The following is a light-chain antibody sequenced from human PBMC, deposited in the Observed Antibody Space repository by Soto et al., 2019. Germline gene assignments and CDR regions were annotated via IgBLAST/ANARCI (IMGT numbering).Light chain of an antibody. CDR3: QQYYNWPRT. V-gene: IGKV3-15*01. J-gene: IGKJ5*01. CDR2: GAS. CDR1: QSVSRN. Sequence: EIVMTQSPATLSVSPGERATLSCRASQSVSRNLAWYQQKPGQAPRLLFYGASTRATGLPARFSGTGSGTEFTLTINSLQAEDSAVYYCQQYYNWPRTFGQGTRLEIK.